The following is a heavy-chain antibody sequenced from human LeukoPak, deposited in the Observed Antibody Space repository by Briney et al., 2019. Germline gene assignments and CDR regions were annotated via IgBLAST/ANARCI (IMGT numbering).Heavy chain of an antibody. CDR1: GYTFTSYY. CDR2: INPSGGST. V-gene: IGHV1-46*01. J-gene: IGHJ5*02. D-gene: IGHD3-3*01. Sequence: ASVKVCCKASGYTFTSYYMHWVRQAPGQGLEWMGIINPSGGSTSYAQKFQGRVTMTRDTSTSTVYMELSSLRSEDTAVYYCARLRFLEWPKAPYNWFDPWGQGTLVTVSS. CDR3: ARLRFLEWPKAPYNWFDP.